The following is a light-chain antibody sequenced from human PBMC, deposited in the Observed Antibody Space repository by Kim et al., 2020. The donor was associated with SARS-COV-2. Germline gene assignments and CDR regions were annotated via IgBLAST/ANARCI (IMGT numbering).Light chain of an antibody. Sequence: DIHMTQSPSSVSASVGGTVTITCRASEGINQYLAWFQQKPGSAPRSLIYAASSLQSGVPSKFSGSGSGTDFTLTISSLEPEDFATYYCQQYTAYPVTFVQGTRLEIK. V-gene: IGKV1-16*02. CDR3: QQYTAYPVT. CDR1: EGINQY. CDR2: AAS. J-gene: IGKJ5*01.